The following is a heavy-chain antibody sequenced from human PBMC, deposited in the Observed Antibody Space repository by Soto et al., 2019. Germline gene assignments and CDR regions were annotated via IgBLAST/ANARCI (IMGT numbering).Heavy chain of an antibody. D-gene: IGHD3-22*01. J-gene: IGHJ6*02. Sequence: GGSLILSCAASGFTFSSYVMSWVRQAPGKGLEWVSAISGSGGSTYYADSVKGRFTISRDNSKNTLYLQMNSLRAEDTAVYYCAKNLRWLFAGMDVWGQGTTVTVSS. CDR2: ISGSGGST. V-gene: IGHV3-23*01. CDR3: AKNLRWLFAGMDV. CDR1: GFTFSSYV.